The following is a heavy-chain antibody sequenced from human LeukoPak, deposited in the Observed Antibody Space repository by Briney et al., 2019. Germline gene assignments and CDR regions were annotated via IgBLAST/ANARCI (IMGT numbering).Heavy chain of an antibody. J-gene: IGHJ6*02. Sequence: ASVKVSCKASGYTFTGYYMHWVRQAPGQGLEWMGWINPNSGGTNYAQKFQGRVTMTRDTSISTAYMELSRLRSDDTAVYYCAREAHCSGSNCYTGDYYYYGVDVWGQGTTVTVSS. CDR3: AREAHCSGSNCYTGDYYYYGVDV. D-gene: IGHD2-2*02. CDR1: GYTFTGYY. V-gene: IGHV1-2*02. CDR2: INPNSGGT.